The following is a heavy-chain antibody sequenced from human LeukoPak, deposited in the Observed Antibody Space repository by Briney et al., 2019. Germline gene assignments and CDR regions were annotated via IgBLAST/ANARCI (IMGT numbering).Heavy chain of an antibody. CDR3: ARGLRVTVTTDYYYYGMDV. J-gene: IGHJ6*02. Sequence: PSETLSPTCAVSGGSFSGYYCSWIRQPPGKGLEWIGEINHSGSTNYNPSLKSRVTISVDTSKNQFSLKLSSVTAADTAVYYCARGLRVTVTTDYYYYGMDVWGQGTTVTVSS. CDR1: GGSFSGYY. V-gene: IGHV4-34*01. D-gene: IGHD4-17*01. CDR2: INHSGST.